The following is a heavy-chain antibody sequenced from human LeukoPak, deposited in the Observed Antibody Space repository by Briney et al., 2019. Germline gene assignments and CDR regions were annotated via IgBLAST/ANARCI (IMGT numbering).Heavy chain of an antibody. Sequence: GASVKVSCKASGYTFTGYYMHWVRQAPGQGLEWMGWINPISGGTNYAQKFQGRVTMTRDTSISTAYMELSRLRSDDTAVYYCARSPVVAAPNNLFDPWGQGTLVTVSS. CDR3: ARSPVVAAPNNLFDP. D-gene: IGHD2-15*01. V-gene: IGHV1-2*02. CDR2: INPISGGT. CDR1: GYTFTGYY. J-gene: IGHJ5*02.